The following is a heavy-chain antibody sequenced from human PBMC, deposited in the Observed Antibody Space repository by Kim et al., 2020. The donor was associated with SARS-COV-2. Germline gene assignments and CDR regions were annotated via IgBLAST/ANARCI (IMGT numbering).Heavy chain of an antibody. J-gene: IGHJ4*02. CDR1: GGSFSGYY. D-gene: IGHD5-12*01. Sequence: SETLSLTCAVYGGSFSGYYWSWIRQPPGKGLEWIGEINHSGSTNYNPSLKSRVTISVDTSKNQFSLKLSSVTAADTAVYYCAREPSGYGRGGHYWGQGTLVTVSS. V-gene: IGHV4-34*01. CDR3: AREPSGYGRGGHY. CDR2: INHSGST.